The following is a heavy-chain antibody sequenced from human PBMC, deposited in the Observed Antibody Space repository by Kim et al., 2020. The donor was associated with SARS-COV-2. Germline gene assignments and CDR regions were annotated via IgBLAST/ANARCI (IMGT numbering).Heavy chain of an antibody. CDR1: GGTFSSYA. J-gene: IGHJ2*01. D-gene: IGHD4-17*01. CDR2: IIPIFGTA. Sequence: SVKVSCKASGGTFSSYAISWVRQAPGQGLEWMGGIIPIFGTANYAQKFQGRVTITADESTSTAYMELSSLRSEDTAVYYCARDGARYGDYRMRYFDLWGRGTLVTVSS. V-gene: IGHV1-69*13. CDR3: ARDGARYGDYRMRYFDL.